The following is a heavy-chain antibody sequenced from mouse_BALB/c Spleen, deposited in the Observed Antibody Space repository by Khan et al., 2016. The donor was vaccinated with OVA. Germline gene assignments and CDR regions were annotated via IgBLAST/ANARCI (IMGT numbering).Heavy chain of an antibody. CDR2: IWSGGST. Sequence: QVQLKESGPGLVAPSQSLSITCTISGFSLTSYGVHWVRHPPGKGLEWLVVIWSGGSTTYNSALKSRLSISKDNSKSQVFLKMDSLQTDDTAMYYCARHDRYFYAVDYWGQGTSVTVSS. CDR1: GFSLTSYG. CDR3: ARHDRYFYAVDY. J-gene: IGHJ4*01. D-gene: IGHD2-14*01. V-gene: IGHV2-6-1*01.